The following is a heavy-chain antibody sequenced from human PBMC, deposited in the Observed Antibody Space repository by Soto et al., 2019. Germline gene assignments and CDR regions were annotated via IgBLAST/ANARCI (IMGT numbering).Heavy chain of an antibody. Sequence: GGSLRLSCAASGFTFSSYWMSWVRQAPGKGLEWVANIKQDGSEKYYVDSVKGRFTISRDNAKNSLYLQMNSLRAEDTAVYYCARDSDGIVVVPAAIGCMDVWGQGTTVTVSS. CDR3: ARDSDGIVVVPAAIGCMDV. V-gene: IGHV3-7*01. CDR1: GFTFSSYW. D-gene: IGHD2-2*02. J-gene: IGHJ6*02. CDR2: IKQDGSEK.